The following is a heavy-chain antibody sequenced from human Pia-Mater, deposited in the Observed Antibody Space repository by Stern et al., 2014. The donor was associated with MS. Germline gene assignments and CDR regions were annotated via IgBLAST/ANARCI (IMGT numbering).Heavy chain of an antibody. D-gene: IGHD5-18*01. Sequence: VQLVESGGGLVKPGGSLRLSCAASGFTFSNAWMSWVRQAPGKGLEWVGRIKSKTDGWTTDDAAPLKGRFTISRDDSKNTLFLQMNSLKTEDSAVYYCTTVPPRGNTYGWVDCWGQGTLVTVSS. CDR3: TTVPPRGNTYGWVDC. J-gene: IGHJ4*02. V-gene: IGHV3-15*01. CDR2: IKSKTDGWTT. CDR1: GFTFSNAW.